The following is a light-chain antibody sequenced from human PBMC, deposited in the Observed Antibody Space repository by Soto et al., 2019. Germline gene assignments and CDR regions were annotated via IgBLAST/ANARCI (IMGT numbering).Light chain of an antibody. CDR1: QNGTSRY. J-gene: IGKJ2*01. CDR3: QHDGTSHT. CDR2: GAF. Sequence: EIVLTQSPGTLSLSPGERATLSCRAIQNGTSRYLAWYQQKPDQDPRLLIFGAFSRATGIPDRFSGSGSGKDFTLTISRLEPEDCAVYYCQHDGTSHTCGQGTKLE. V-gene: IGKV3-20*01.